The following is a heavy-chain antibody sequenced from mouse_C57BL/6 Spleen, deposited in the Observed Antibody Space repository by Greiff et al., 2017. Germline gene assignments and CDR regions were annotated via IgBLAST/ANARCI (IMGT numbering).Heavy chain of an antibody. CDR3: TTVVAYYYAMDY. CDR2: IDPEDGDT. Sequence: VHVQQSGAELVRPGASVKLSCTASGFNIKDYYMHWVKQRPEQGLEWIGRIDPEDGDTEYAPKFQGKATMTADTSSNTAYLQLSSLTSEDTAVYYCTTVVAYYYAMDYWGQGTSVTVSS. J-gene: IGHJ4*01. D-gene: IGHD1-1*01. CDR1: GFNIKDYY. V-gene: IGHV14-1*01.